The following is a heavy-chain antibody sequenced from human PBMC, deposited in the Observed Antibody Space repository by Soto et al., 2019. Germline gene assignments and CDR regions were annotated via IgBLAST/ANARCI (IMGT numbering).Heavy chain of an antibody. Sequence: QVQLVQSGAEVKKPGSSVKVSCKASGGTFSSYAISWVRQAPGQGLEWMGGIIQLFGTANYAQKIQGRVTITADASTSTAYMALSSLRSEDTAVYYCATQGLPNSYFYGMDVWGQGTTVTVSS. CDR2: IIQLFGTA. CDR3: ATQGLPNSYFYGMDV. CDR1: GGTFSSYA. V-gene: IGHV1-69*12. D-gene: IGHD5-18*01. J-gene: IGHJ6*02.